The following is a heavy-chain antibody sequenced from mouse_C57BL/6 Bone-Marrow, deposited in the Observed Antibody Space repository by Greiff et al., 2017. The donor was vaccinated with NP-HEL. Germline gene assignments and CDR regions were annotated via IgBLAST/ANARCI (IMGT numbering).Heavy chain of an antibody. D-gene: IGHD1-1*01. Sequence: DVQLVESGGDLVKPGGSLKLSCAASGFTFSSYGMSWVRQTPDKRLEWVATISSGGSYTYYPDSVKGRFTISRDNAKNTLYLQMSSLKSEDTAMYYCARFPLYYYGSSPSYFDYWGQGTTLTVSS. CDR2: ISSGGSYT. J-gene: IGHJ2*01. CDR1: GFTFSSYG. CDR3: ARFPLYYYGSSPSYFDY. V-gene: IGHV5-6*01.